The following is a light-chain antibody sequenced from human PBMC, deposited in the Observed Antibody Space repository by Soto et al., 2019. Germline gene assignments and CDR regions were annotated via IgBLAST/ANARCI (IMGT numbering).Light chain of an antibody. J-gene: IGLJ1*01. CDR1: STDVGRYNY. CDR2: DVS. V-gene: IGLV2-14*01. Sequence: QSVLTQPASVSGSPGQSITISCTGTSTDVGRYNYVSWYQQHPGKAPKLMVYDVSNRPSWVSNRFSGSKSGITASLTISGLQAEDEADYYCSSYTSSSTHYVFGTGTKVTVL. CDR3: SSYTSSSTHYV.